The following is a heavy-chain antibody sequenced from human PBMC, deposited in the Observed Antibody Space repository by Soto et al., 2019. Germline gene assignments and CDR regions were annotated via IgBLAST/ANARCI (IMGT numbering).Heavy chain of an antibody. J-gene: IGHJ4*02. CDR2: IYDSGST. CDR3: AGDIRSGSYRFDY. CDR1: DGSISSYY. D-gene: IGHD1-26*01. Sequence: SETLSLTCTVSDGSISSYYWSWLRQPPGKGLEWIGYIYDSGSTLYNPSLKSRVTISVDRPNNQFSLKLRSVTAADTAIYYCAGDIRSGSYRFDYWGQGTLVTLSS. V-gene: IGHV4-59*08.